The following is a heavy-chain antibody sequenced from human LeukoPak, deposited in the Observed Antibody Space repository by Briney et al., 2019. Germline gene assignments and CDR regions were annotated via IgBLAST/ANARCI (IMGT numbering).Heavy chain of an antibody. Sequence: SETLSLTCSVSGGSIISSYWSWIRQPPGKGLEWIEYVYYGGSPTYNYNPSLKSRVTISVDTSKNQLSLRLSSVTAADTAVYFCARIAAAGPFDYWGQGALVTVSS. D-gene: IGHD6-13*01. CDR2: VYYGGSPTY. CDR3: ARIAAAGPFDY. J-gene: IGHJ4*02. V-gene: IGHV4-59*08. CDR1: GGSIISSY.